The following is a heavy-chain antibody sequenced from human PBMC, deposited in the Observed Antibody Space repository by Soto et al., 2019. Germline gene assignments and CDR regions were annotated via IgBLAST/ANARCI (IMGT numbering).Heavy chain of an antibody. CDR1: GFKVGSSY. V-gene: IGHV3-53*01. CDR3: ATDSRNVGIGYFDS. J-gene: IGHJ4*02. CDR2: IVSGGST. Sequence: GGSLRLSCAASGFKVGSSYVTWVRQAPLEGLEWVSVIVSGGSTHYADSVTGRFTVSRDVSNNTVYLHMSSLRAEDTAVYFCATDSRNVGIGYFDSWGLGTLVTV. D-gene: IGHD1-26*01.